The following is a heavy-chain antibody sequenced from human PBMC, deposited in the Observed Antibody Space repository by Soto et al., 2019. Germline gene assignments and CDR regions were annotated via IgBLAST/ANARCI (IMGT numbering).Heavy chain of an antibody. V-gene: IGHV3-23*01. J-gene: IGHJ6*02. D-gene: IGHD3-9*01. CDR1: GFTFSSYA. Sequence: PGGSLRLSCAASGFTFSSYAMSWVRPAPGKGLEWVSAISGSGGSTYYADSVKGRFTISRDNSKNTLYLQMNSLRAEDTAVYYCAKSPFDWLLRGNYYYGMDVWGQGTTVTVSS. CDR2: ISGSGGST. CDR3: AKSPFDWLLRGNYYYGMDV.